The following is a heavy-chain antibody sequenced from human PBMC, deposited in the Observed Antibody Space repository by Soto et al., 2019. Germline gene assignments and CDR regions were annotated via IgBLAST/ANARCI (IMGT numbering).Heavy chain of an antibody. D-gene: IGHD3-10*01. Sequence: QVQLVQSGAEVKKPGSSVKVSCKASGGTFSSYAISWVRQAPGQGLEWMGGIIPIFGTANYAQKFQGRGTITADESTSTADMELSSLRSEDTAVYYCARARRPWRSASGDWFDPWGKGTLVTVSS. J-gene: IGHJ5*02. CDR1: GGTFSSYA. V-gene: IGHV1-69*01. CDR3: ARARRPWRSASGDWFDP. CDR2: IIPIFGTA.